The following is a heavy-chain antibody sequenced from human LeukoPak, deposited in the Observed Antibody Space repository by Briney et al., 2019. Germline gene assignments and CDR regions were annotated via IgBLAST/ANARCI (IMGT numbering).Heavy chain of an antibody. J-gene: IGHJ4*02. D-gene: IGHD2-8*01. Sequence: GGSLRLSCAASGFTFSTYAMSWVRQAPEKGLQWVSAISGSGGSTYYADSVKGRFTISRDNSKNTVYLQMNSLRAEDTAVYYCAKEGLMVYAASEIDYWGQGTLVTVSS. CDR1: GFTFSTYA. V-gene: IGHV3-23*01. CDR3: AKEGLMVYAASEIDY. CDR2: ISGSGGST.